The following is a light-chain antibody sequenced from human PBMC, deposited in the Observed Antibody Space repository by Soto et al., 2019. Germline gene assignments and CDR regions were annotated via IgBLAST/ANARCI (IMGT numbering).Light chain of an antibody. CDR2: GAS. V-gene: IGKV1-39*01. CDR3: QQSYTSPTT. J-gene: IGKJ5*01. Sequence: DIQMTQSPSXLSASVGDRVTITCRASQSIGKHLNWYQQKPGKAPKFLIYGASTLQSGVPSRFTGSGSGTDFTLTVNSLQAEDFATYYCQQSYTSPTTFGQGTRLEIK. CDR1: QSIGKH.